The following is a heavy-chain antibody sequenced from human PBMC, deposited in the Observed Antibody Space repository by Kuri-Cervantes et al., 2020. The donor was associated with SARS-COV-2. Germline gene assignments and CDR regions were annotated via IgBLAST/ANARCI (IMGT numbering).Heavy chain of an antibody. J-gene: IGHJ3*02. CDR2: INSDGSST. V-gene: IGHV3-74*01. D-gene: IGHD2-2*02. CDR3: ARDYCSSTSCDNDAFDI. CDR1: GFTFSNYW. Sequence: GGSLRLSCAASGFTFSNYWMHWVRQGPGKGLVWVSRINSDGSSTSYADSVKGRFTISRDSAKNTLYLQMNSLRAEDTAVYYCARDYCSSTSCDNDAFDIWGQGTMDTVSS.